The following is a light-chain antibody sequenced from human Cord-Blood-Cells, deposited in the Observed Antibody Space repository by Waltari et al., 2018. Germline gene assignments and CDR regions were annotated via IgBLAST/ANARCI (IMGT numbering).Light chain of an antibody. CDR1: QSVSSN. Sequence: ELVLTQSPATLSVPPGERATLSCRASQSVSSNLAWYQQKPGQAPRLLIYGASTRATGIPARFSGSGSGTEFTLTINSLQSEDFAVYYCQQYNNWPPWTFGQGTKVEIK. V-gene: IGKV3-15*01. CDR2: GAS. J-gene: IGKJ1*01. CDR3: QQYNNWPPWT.